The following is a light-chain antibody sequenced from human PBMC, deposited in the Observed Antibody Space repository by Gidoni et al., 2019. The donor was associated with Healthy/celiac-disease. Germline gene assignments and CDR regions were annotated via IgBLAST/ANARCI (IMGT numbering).Light chain of an antibody. CDR3: QKYNSAPLWT. CDR2: AAS. Sequence: DIQMTQSPSSLSASVGDRVTITCRASQGISNYLAWYQQKPGKVPKLLIYAASTLQSGVPSRFSGSGSGTDFTLTISSLQPEDVATYYCQKYNSAPLWTFXQXTKVEIK. J-gene: IGKJ1*01. V-gene: IGKV1-27*01. CDR1: QGISNY.